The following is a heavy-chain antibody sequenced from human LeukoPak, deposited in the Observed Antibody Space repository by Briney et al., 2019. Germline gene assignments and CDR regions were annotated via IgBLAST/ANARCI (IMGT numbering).Heavy chain of an antibody. J-gene: IGHJ6*02. CDR1: GFIVSSNY. V-gene: IGHV3-66*01. Sequence: PGGSLRLSCVASGFIVSSNYMNWVRQAPGKGLEWVSVIYSGGSTYYANSVKGRLTISRDNSKNTVYLQMNSLRAEDTAVYYCARIDHGDYYYYGMDVWGQGTTVTVSS. CDR2: IYSGGST. D-gene: IGHD4-17*01. CDR3: ARIDHGDYYYYGMDV.